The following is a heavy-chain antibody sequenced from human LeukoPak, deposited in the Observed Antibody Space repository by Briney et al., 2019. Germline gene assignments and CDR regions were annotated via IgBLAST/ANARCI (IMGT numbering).Heavy chain of an antibody. J-gene: IGHJ4*02. CDR3: ARDATREASYYYDSSGYYGIDY. D-gene: IGHD3-22*01. CDR1: GYTFTSYG. Sequence: ASVKVSCKASGYTFTSYGISWVRQGPGQGLEWMGWISAYNGNTNYAQKLQGRVTMTTDTSTSTAYMELRSLRSDDTAVYYCARDATREASYYYDSSGYYGIDYWSQGTLVTVSS. CDR2: ISAYNGNT. V-gene: IGHV1-18*01.